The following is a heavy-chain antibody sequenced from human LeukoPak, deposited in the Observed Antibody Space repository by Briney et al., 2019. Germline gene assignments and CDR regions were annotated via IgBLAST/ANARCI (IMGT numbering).Heavy chain of an antibody. D-gene: IGHD1-1*01. V-gene: IGHV1-18*01. CDR3: ARVGWKNWFDP. Sequence: GGSLRLSCAASGFTFTSYAMHWVRQAPGQRLEWMGWISAYNGNTNYAQKLQGRVTMTTDTSTSTAYMELRSLRSDDTAVYYCARVGWKNWFDPWGQGTLVTVSS. CDR2: ISAYNGNT. CDR1: GFTFTSYA. J-gene: IGHJ5*02.